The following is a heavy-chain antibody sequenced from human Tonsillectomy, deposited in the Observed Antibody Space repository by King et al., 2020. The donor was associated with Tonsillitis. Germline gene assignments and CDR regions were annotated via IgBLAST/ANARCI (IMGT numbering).Heavy chain of an antibody. CDR2: ISGSGGST. CDR3: AKVPQAAAATTWYFDY. D-gene: IGHD6-13*01. Sequence: QLVQSGGGLVQPGGSLRLSCAASGFTFTNYAMSWVRQAPGKGLEWVSTISGSGGSTFYADSVKGRFTISRDNYKNTLYLQMNSLRAEDTAIYYCAKVPQAAAATTWYFDYWGQGTLVTVSS. CDR1: GFTFTNYA. V-gene: IGHV3-23*04. J-gene: IGHJ4*02.